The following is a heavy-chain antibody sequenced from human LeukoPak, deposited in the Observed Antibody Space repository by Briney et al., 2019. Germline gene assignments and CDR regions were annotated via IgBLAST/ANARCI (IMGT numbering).Heavy chain of an antibody. CDR2: INPNSGGT. CDR1: GYTFAGYY. Sequence: ASVKVSCKASGYTFAGYYMHWVRQAPGQGLEWMGWINPNSGGTNYAQKFQGRVTMTRDTSISTAYMELSRLRSDDTAAYYCARVRYGDYVYDLGRWGQGTLVTVSS. V-gene: IGHV1-2*02. D-gene: IGHD4-17*01. J-gene: IGHJ5*02. CDR3: ARVRYGDYVYDLGR.